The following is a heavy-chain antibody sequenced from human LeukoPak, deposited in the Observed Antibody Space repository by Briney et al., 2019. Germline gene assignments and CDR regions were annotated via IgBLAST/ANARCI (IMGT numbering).Heavy chain of an antibody. CDR3: ARRSIVVVPAASEDAFDI. D-gene: IGHD2-2*01. CDR2: IYYSGST. Sequence: SETLSLPCTISGASISTGGFYWTWIRQPPGKGLEWIGYIYYSGSTYYNPSLKSRVTISVDTSKNQYSLKLSSVTAADTAVYYCARRSIVVVPAASEDAFDIWGQGTMVTVSS. V-gene: IGHV4-31*03. J-gene: IGHJ3*02. CDR1: GASISTGGFY.